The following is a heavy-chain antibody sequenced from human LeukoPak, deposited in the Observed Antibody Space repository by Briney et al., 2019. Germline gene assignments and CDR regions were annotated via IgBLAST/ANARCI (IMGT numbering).Heavy chain of an antibody. CDR1: GFTFSSYW. D-gene: IGHD6-19*01. CDR2: ISGSGGST. CDR3: AKGYSSGWYGDYFDY. V-gene: IGHV3-23*01. J-gene: IGHJ4*02. Sequence: GGSLRLSCAASGFTFSSYWMSWVRQAPGKGLEWVSAISGSGGSTYYADSVKGRFTISRDNSKNTLYLQMNSLRAEDTAVYYCAKGYSSGWYGDYFDYWGQGTLVTVSS.